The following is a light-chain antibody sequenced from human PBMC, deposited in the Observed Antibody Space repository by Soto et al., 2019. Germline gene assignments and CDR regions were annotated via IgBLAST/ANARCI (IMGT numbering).Light chain of an antibody. CDR1: QSVSSK. V-gene: IGKV3-15*01. J-gene: IGKJ5*01. Sequence: EIVMTQSPATLSVSPGERATLSCRASQSVSSKLAWYQQKPGQAPRLLIYGASTRATGIPARFSGSGSGTDFTLTISSLEPEDFAVYYCHQRQYWPPITFGQGTRLEIK. CDR3: HQRQYWPPIT. CDR2: GAS.